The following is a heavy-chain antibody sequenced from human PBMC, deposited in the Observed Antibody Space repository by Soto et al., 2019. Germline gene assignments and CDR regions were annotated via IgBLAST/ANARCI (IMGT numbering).Heavy chain of an antibody. CDR1: GYSFTRHD. CDR3: AREGIMFSGVIAFYGMDV. D-gene: IGHD3-3*01. J-gene: IGHJ6*02. V-gene: IGHV1-8*01. Sequence: QVQLVQSGAEVKKPGASVKVSCKASGYSFTRHDINWVRQAPGQGLEWMGWINPSSGNTGYAQRFLGRLTLTTDTSTSTDYTELTGLKSEDTAIYYCAREGIMFSGVIAFYGMDVWGQGTTVTVPS. CDR2: INPSSGNT.